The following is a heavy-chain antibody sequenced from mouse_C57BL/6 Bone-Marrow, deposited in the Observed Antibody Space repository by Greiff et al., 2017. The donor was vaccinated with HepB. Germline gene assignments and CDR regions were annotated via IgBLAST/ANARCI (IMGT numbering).Heavy chain of an antibody. J-gene: IGHJ1*03. D-gene: IGHD1-1*01. CDR3: AREGYYGSSYWYFDV. CDR1: GYTFTSYT. Sequence: LVESGAELARPGASVKMSCNASGYTFTSYTMHWVKQRPGQGLEWIGYINPSSGYTKYNQKFKDKATLTADKSSSTAYMQLSSLTSEDSAVYYCAREGYYGSSYWYFDVWGTGTTVTVSS. CDR2: INPSSGYT. V-gene: IGHV1-4*01.